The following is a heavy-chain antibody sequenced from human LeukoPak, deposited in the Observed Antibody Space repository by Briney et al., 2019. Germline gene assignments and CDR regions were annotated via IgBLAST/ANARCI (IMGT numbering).Heavy chain of an antibody. D-gene: IGHD3-10*01. V-gene: IGHV3-23*01. CDR1: GFTFSSYG. Sequence: GGSLRLSCVASGFTFSSYGMSWVRQAPGKGLEWVSAISGSGGSTYYADSVKGRFTISRDNSKNTLYLQMNSLRAEDTAVYYCAKDYPRYYYGSGSDAEGYWGQGTLVTVSS. CDR2: ISGSGGST. J-gene: IGHJ4*02. CDR3: AKDYPRYYYGSGSDAEGY.